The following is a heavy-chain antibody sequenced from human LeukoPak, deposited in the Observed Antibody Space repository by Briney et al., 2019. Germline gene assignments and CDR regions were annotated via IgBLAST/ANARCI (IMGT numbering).Heavy chain of an antibody. Sequence: SETLSLTCTVSGGSISSHYWSWIGQPPGKGLEWIGYIFYSGSTNYNPSLKSRVTTSVDTSKNQFSLKLSSVTAADTAVYYCARHTRYCSGGSCSFDFWGQGTLVTVSS. J-gene: IGHJ4*02. D-gene: IGHD2-15*01. CDR1: GGSISSHY. CDR2: IFYSGST. V-gene: IGHV4-59*08. CDR3: ARHTRYCSGGSCSFDF.